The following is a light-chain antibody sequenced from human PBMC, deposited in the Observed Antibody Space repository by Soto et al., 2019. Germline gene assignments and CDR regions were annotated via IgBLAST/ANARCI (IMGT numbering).Light chain of an antibody. J-gene: IGLJ1*01. CDR3: AAWDASLSAFV. CDR2: YNN. V-gene: IGLV1-47*02. CDR1: DSNIGSNS. Sequence: QSVLTQPPSASGTAGQVVTISCSGGDSNIGSNSVYWYQHLPRMAPKLLIYYNNQRPSGVPDRFSGSRSGTSASLAIVGLRSEDEAVYYCAAWDASLSAFVLGNGTKVTVL.